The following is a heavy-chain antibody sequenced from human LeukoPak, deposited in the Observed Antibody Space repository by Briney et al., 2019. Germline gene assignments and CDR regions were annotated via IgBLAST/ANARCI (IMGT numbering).Heavy chain of an antibody. CDR3: TKGSMKSSGYDS. CDR1: GFTFTSSV. V-gene: IGHV3-23*01. D-gene: IGHD6-19*01. J-gene: IGHJ4*02. CDR2: ISGTGGST. Sequence: GGSLRLSCAASGFTFTSSVMSWFRQAPGKGLEWVSAISGTGGSTFYADSVKGRFTISRDNSKNTLYLQMNSLRADDTAVFYCTKGSMKSSGYDSWGQGTLVTVSS.